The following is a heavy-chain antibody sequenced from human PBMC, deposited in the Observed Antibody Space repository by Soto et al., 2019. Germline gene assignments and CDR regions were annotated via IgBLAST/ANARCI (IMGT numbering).Heavy chain of an antibody. J-gene: IGHJ4*02. V-gene: IGHV3-23*01. Sequence: PGGSLRLSCAASGFTFNIYAMSWVRQAPGKGLEWVSAISGSGGGTYYADSVEGRFTISRDNSNNTLYLQMSSLRAEDTAVYYCAKDKGYCSGGSCYFDYWGQGTLVTVSS. CDR1: GFTFNIYA. D-gene: IGHD2-15*01. CDR2: ISGSGGGT. CDR3: AKDKGYCSGGSCYFDY.